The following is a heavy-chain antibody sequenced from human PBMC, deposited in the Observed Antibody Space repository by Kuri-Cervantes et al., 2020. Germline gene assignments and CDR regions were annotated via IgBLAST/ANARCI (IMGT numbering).Heavy chain of an antibody. CDR3: ARDSSGWYEAGDYDY. V-gene: IGHV3-7*01. CDR1: GFTFSNYW. CDR2: IKQDGSEK. D-gene: IGHD6-19*01. Sequence: GGSLRLSCAASGFTFSNYWMSWVRQAPGKGLEWVANIKQDGSEKYYVDSVRGRFTVSRDNANNSLYLQMSSLRVEDTAVYYRARDSSGWYEAGDYDYWGQGTLVTVSS. J-gene: IGHJ4*02.